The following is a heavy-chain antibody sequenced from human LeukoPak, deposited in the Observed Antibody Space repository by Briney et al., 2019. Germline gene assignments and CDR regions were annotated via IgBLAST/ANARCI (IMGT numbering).Heavy chain of an antibody. CDR3: ARASTTVPNLLDY. J-gene: IGHJ4*02. D-gene: IGHD4-17*01. Sequence: PGGSLRLSCAASGFTFSSYWTHWVRQTPGKGLVWVSRIKGDGSDTLYADSVKGRFTISRDNSKNTLYLQTSSLGVDDTAVYYCARASTTVPNLLDYWGQGALVSVSS. CDR2: IKGDGSDT. CDR1: GFTFSSYW. V-gene: IGHV3-74*01.